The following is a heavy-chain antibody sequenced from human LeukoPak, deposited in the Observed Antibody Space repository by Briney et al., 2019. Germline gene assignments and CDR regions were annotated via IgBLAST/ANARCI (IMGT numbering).Heavy chain of an antibody. CDR3: ARSVVPYYFDY. V-gene: IGHV4-59*01. CDR1: GDSMTNYY. Sequence: PSETLSLTCSVSGDSMTNYYWSWIRQPPGKGLEWIGYIYYSGATSYNPSLESRVTISEDTSKNQFSLRLSSVTAADTAVYYCARSVVPYYFDYWGQGTLVTVPS. J-gene: IGHJ4*02. CDR2: IYYSGAT. D-gene: IGHD2-15*01.